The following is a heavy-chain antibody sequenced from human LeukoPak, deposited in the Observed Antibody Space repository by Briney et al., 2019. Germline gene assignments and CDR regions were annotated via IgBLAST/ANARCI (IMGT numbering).Heavy chain of an antibody. CDR1: GFTFDDYA. V-gene: IGHV3-9*01. Sequence: GSSLRHSCAASGFTFDDYAMHWVRRAPGKGLEWVSGISWNSGSIGYADSVKGRFTISRDNAKNSLYLQMNSLRAEDTALYYCAKDIGYYDILTGYSEAFDIWGQGTMVTVSS. D-gene: IGHD3-9*01. CDR2: ISWNSGSI. CDR3: AKDIGYYDILTGYSEAFDI. J-gene: IGHJ3*02.